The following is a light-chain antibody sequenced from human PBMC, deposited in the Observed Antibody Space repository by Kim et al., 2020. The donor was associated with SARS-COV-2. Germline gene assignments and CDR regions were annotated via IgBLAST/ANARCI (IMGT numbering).Light chain of an antibody. CDR3: NSRDSSGNHVV. V-gene: IGLV3-19*01. J-gene: IGLJ2*01. Sequence: ALRQAVSSTCRGDSLRSYYASWYQQKPGQAPVLVIYGKNNRPSGIPDRFSGSSSGNTASLTITGARAEDEADYCCNSRDSSGNHVVFGGGTQLTVL. CDR2: GKN. CDR1: SLRSYY.